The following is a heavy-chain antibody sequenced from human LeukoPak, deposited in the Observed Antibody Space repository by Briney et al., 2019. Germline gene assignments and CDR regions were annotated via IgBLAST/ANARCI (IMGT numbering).Heavy chain of an antibody. J-gene: IGHJ4*02. CDR1: GFTFSSYA. CDR2: ISNDGNSK. V-gene: IGHV3-74*01. Sequence: GGSLRLSCAASGFTFSSYAMSWVRQAPGKGLVWVSRISNDGNSKTYEDSVKGRFTISRDNAKNTLYLQMNSLRAEDTAVYYCTREVSGSSYFDYWGQGTLVTVSS. CDR3: TREVSGSSYFDY. D-gene: IGHD1-26*01.